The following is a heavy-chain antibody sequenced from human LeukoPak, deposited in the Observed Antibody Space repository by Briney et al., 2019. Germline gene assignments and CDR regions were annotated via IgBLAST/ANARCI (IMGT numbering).Heavy chain of an antibody. CDR1: GGSISSYY. CDR2: IYTSGST. J-gene: IGHJ4*02. CDR3: ARAFWGIGYSSSSYYFDY. V-gene: IGHV4-4*07. Sequence: PSETLSLTCTVSGGSISSYYWSWIRQPAGKGLEWIGRIYTSGSTNYNPSLKSRVTMSVDTSKNQFSLKLSSVTAADTAVYYCARAFWGIGYSSSSYYFDYWGQGTLVTVSS. D-gene: IGHD6-13*01.